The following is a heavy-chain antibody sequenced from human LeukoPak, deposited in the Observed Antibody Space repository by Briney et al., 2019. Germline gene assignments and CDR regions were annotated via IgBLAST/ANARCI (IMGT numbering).Heavy chain of an antibody. CDR3: ARDLATNDAFDI. V-gene: IGHV3-53*01. Sequence: GGSLRLSCAASGFTLSTTYMSWVRQAPGKGLEGVSIIYTGGSTYYAHSVKGRFTISRDNSKNTVYLQMNSLSAEDPAVYFCARDLATNDAFDIWGQGTMLTVSS. CDR2: IYTGGST. J-gene: IGHJ3*02. CDR1: GFTLSTTY.